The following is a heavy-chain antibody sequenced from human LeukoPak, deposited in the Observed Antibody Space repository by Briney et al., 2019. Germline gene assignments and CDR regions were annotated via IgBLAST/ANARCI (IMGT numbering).Heavy chain of an antibody. CDR2: IYHSGIT. J-gene: IGHJ4*02. D-gene: IGHD6-19*01. CDR3: ARGPLSSGWYRLGY. V-gene: IGHV4-38-2*02. Sequence: ASETLSLTCTVSGYSISSGYYWGWIRQPPGKGLEWIGSIYHSGITYYNPSLKSRVTISVDTSKNQFSLKLSSVTAADTAVYYCARGPLSSGWYRLGYWGQGTLVTVSS. CDR1: GYSISSGYY.